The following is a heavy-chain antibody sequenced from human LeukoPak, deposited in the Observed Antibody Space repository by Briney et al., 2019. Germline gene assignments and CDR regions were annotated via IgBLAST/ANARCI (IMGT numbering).Heavy chain of an antibody. D-gene: IGHD3-22*01. V-gene: IGHV3-23*01. J-gene: IGHJ4*02. CDR1: GITLSNYG. Sequence: GGSLRLSCAVSGITLSNYGMSWVRQAPGKGLEWVAGISGSAGGTYYADSVKGRFTISRDNAKNTLYLQLNNLRAEDTAVYFCARRGVVIRVILVGFYKEAYYFDSWGQGALVTVSS. CDR2: ISGSAGGT. CDR3: ARRGVVIRVILVGFYKEAYYFDS.